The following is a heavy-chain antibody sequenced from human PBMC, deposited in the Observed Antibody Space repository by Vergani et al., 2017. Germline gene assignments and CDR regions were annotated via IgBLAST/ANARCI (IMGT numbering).Heavy chain of an antibody. CDR1: GFTFSSYA. V-gene: IGHV3-23*01. J-gene: IGHJ6*02. CDR3: AKGVYCSSTSCYEGRGYYYGMGV. CDR2: ISGSGGNT. Sequence: EMQLLESGGGLVQPGGSLRLSCVASGFTFSSYAMSWVRQVPGKGLEWVSGISGSGGNTYYANSVKGRFTISRDNSKNTLYLQMNSLRADDTAVYYCAKGVYCSSTSCYEGRGYYYGMGVWGQGTTVTFSS. D-gene: IGHD2-2*01.